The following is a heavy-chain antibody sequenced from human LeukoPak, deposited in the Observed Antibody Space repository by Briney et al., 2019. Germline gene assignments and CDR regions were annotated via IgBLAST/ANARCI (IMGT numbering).Heavy chain of an antibody. J-gene: IGHJ4*02. CDR3: VRVVYFDYSGRYYYFDY. V-gene: IGHV4-39*07. CDR2: IYHSGST. CDR1: GGSISSSSYY. D-gene: IGHD3-22*01. Sequence: SETLSLTCTVSGGSISSSSYYWGWIRQPPGKGLEWIGSIYHSGSTYYNPSLKSRVTISVDTSKNQFSLKLRSVTAADAAVYYCVRVVYFDYSGRYYYFDYWGQGTLVTVSS.